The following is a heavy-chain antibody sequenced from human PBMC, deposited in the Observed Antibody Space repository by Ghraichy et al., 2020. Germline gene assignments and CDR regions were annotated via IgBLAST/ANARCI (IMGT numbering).Heavy chain of an antibody. CDR1: GYTFSNYY. CDR2: ITPGYGTT. CDR3: ARGGSGYPTPPGMDV. D-gene: IGHD2-15*01. V-gene: IGHV1-46*01. J-gene: IGHJ6*02. Sequence: ASVKVSCKASGYTFSNYYMHWVRQAPGQGLEWMGIITPGYGTTNYAQKFEGRVTMTRDTSTRTVYMELSSLRSEETAVYYCARGGSGYPTPPGMDVWGQGATVTVSS.